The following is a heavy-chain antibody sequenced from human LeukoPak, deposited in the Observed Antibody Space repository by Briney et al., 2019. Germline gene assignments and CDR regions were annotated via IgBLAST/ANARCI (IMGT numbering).Heavy chain of an antibody. D-gene: IGHD3-22*01. CDR1: GFTFSSYW. CDR3: ASTITMIDDGDAFDI. J-gene: IGHJ3*02. V-gene: IGHV3-74*01. Sequence: GGSLRLSCAASGFTFSSYWMHWVRQAPGKGLVWVSRINSDGSSTSYADSVKGRFTISRDNAKNTLYLQMNSLRAEDTAVYYCASTITMIDDGDAFDIWGQGTMVTVSS. CDR2: INSDGSST.